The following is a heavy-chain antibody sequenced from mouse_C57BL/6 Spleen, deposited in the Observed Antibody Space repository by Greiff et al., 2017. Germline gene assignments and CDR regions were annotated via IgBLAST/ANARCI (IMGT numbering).Heavy chain of an antibody. V-gene: IGHV5-4*01. CDR2: ISDGGSYT. CDR1: GFTFSSYA. D-gene: IGHD1-1*01. CDR3: AGDPYGYGSSFAY. Sequence: EVKLVESGGGLVKPGGFLKPFCAASGFTFSSYAMSWVRQNPEKRLEWVATISDGGSYTYYPDNVKGRFTISRDSAQDNLYLKMKHLESEDTDMYNCAGDPYGYGSSFAYWGQGTTLTVSS. J-gene: IGHJ2*01.